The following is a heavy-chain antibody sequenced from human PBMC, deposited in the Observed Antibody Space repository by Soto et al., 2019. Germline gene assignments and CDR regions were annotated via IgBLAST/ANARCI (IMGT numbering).Heavy chain of an antibody. J-gene: IGHJ5*02. Sequence: PGGSLRLSCAASGFTFDDYGMSWVRQAPGKGLEWVSGINWNGGSTGYADSVKGRFTISRDNAKNSLYLQMNSLRAEDTAVYYCARDKTTVTNIVNWFDPWGQGTLVTVSS. V-gene: IGHV3-20*04. CDR1: GFTFDDYG. D-gene: IGHD4-17*01. CDR2: INWNGGST. CDR3: ARDKTTVTNIVNWFDP.